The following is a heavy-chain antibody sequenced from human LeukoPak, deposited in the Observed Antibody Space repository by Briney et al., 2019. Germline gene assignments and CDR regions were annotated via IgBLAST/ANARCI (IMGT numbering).Heavy chain of an antibody. CDR3: ASSIVVIPAVMGNWFDP. J-gene: IGHJ5*02. CDR2: ISSSGNYI. CDR1: GFTFSSYS. D-gene: IGHD2-2*01. Sequence: GGSLRLSCAASGFTFSSYSMNWVRQAPGKGLEWVSSISSSGNYIYYADSVKGRFTISRDNAKNSLYLEMNSLRAEDTAVYYCASSIVVIPAVMGNWFDPWGQGTLVTVSS. V-gene: IGHV3-21*01.